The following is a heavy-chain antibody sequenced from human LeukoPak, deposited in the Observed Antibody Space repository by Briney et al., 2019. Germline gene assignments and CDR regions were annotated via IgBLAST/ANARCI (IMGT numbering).Heavy chain of an antibody. V-gene: IGHV4-34*01. CDR3: PRVSFRGVIMTY. Sequence: SETLSLTCAVYGGSFSGYYWSWIRQPPGKGLEWIGEINHSGSTNYNPSLKSRVTISVDTSKNQCSLKLSSVTAADTAVYYCPRVSFRGVIMTYWGQGNLVTVSP. CDR2: INHSGST. CDR1: GGSFSGYY. D-gene: IGHD3-10*01. J-gene: IGHJ4*02.